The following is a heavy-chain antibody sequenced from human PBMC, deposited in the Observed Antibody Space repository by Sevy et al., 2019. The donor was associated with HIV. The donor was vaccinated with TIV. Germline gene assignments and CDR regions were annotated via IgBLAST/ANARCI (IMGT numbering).Heavy chain of an antibody. V-gene: IGHV3-30-3*01. CDR3: ARDGGGGYCSGGSCLYWFDP. CDR1: GFTFISYA. D-gene: IGHD2-15*01. CDR2: ISYDGSNK. J-gene: IGHJ5*02. Sequence: GGSLRLSCAASGFTFISYAMHWVRQAPGKGLEWVAVISYDGSNKYYADSVKGRFTISRDNSKNTLYLQMNSLRAEDTAVYYCARDGGGGYCSGGSCLYWFDPWGQGTLVTVSS.